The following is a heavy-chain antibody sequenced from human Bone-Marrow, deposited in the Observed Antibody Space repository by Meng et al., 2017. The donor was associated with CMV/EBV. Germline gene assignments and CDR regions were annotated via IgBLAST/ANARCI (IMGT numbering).Heavy chain of an antibody. V-gene: IGHV3-53*01. CDR3: AFTRAPYCGGACFDY. Sequence: GGSLRLSCAASAFIVSSNYMSWVRQAPGKGPEWVSVIYSGGNTYYADSVKGRFTISRDNSKNTLYLQMNSLRAEDTAVYYCAFTRAPYCGGACFDYWGQGTLATFSS. CDR2: IYSGGNT. J-gene: IGHJ4*02. D-gene: IGHD2-21*02. CDR1: AFIVSSNY.